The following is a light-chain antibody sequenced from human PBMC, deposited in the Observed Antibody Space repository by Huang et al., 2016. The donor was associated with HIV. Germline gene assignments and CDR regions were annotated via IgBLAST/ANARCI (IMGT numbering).Light chain of an antibody. CDR3: QHYGTLFT. V-gene: IGKV3-20*01. Sequence: EIILTQSPATLSLSPGERATLSCRASQSVSASNLAWYQQNLGQAPRLLIYGASTRATGIADRFSASGSGTDFTLTISRLEPEDFAVYYCQHYGTLFTFGQGTEVEIK. J-gene: IGKJ2*01. CDR1: QSVSASN. CDR2: GAS.